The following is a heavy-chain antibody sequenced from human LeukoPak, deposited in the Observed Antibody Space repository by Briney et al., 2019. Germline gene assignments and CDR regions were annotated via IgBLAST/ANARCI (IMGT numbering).Heavy chain of an antibody. CDR1: GFTFRSSW. D-gene: IGHD2-2*01. V-gene: IGHV3-74*01. CDR3: AKDLGYCSSTTCYFDY. Sequence: GGSLRLSCAASGFTFRSSWMHWVRQAPGRGLVWVSRIDPDGRTTTHADSVKGRFTISRDNAKNTLYLQMNSLRAEDTAVYNCAKDLGYCSSTTCYFDYWGQGTLVTVSS. J-gene: IGHJ4*02. CDR2: IDPDGRTT.